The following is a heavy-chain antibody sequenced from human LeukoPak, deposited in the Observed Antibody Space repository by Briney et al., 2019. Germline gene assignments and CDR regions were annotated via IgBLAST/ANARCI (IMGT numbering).Heavy chain of an antibody. V-gene: IGHV1-46*01. CDR3: ALNNSGEHTAWWFDP. CDR2: INPSGGST. D-gene: IGHD1/OR15-1a*01. CDR1: GYTFTSYY. J-gene: IGHJ5*02. Sequence: ASVKASCKASGYTFTSYYIHWVRQAAGQGVGWMGRINPSGGSTSYAQNFQGRVTMTRHMSTSTAYIAVSSVRSEDTAVAYCALNNSGEHTAWWFDPWGQGTLVTVSP.